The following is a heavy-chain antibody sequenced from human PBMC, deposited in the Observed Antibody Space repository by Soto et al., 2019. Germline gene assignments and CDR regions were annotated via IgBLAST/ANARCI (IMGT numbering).Heavy chain of an antibody. CDR2: INHKGNT. Sequence: QVQLQQWGAGLLKPSETLSLTCAVYGGSFSDYYWSWIRQSPGKGLEWIGEINHKGNTNYNPSLKSRVTISVDKSKNQFSLKLSSVTAADTAVYYCAREWLRHVDYWGQGTLVTVSS. J-gene: IGHJ4*02. V-gene: IGHV4-34*01. CDR3: AREWLRHVDY. CDR1: GGSFSDYY. D-gene: IGHD5-12*01.